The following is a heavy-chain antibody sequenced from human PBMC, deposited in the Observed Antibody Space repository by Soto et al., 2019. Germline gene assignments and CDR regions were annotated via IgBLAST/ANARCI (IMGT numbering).Heavy chain of an antibody. CDR3: ARHSTSAPKDY. J-gene: IGHJ4*01. CDR1: GYSFTTYL. D-gene: IGHD3-10*01. V-gene: IGHV5-51*01. CDR2: IYPGDSDT. Sequence: PGESLKISCKCSGYSFTTYLIAWVRQMPGKGLEWVGIIYPGDSDTRYSPSFEGHVTISVDKSISTAFLQWNSLKASDNAIYYCARHSTSAPKDYWGQGTLVTVSS.